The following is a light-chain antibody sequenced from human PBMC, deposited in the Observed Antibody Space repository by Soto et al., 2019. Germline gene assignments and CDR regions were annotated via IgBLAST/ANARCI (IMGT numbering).Light chain of an antibody. Sequence: QYALTQPASVSGSPGQSITISCTGTSSDIGGYNYVSWYQQYPGDAPKLMIYEVTNRPSGVSNRFSGSKSGNTASLTISGLQAEDEADYYCSSYTSMSTVIFGGGTKVTVL. CDR1: SSDIGGYNY. CDR2: EVT. J-gene: IGLJ2*01. CDR3: SSYTSMSTVI. V-gene: IGLV2-14*01.